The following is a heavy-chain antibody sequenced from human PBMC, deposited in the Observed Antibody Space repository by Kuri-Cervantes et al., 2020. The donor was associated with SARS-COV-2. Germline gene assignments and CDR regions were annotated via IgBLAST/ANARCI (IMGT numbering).Heavy chain of an antibody. Sequence: SETLSLTCAVYGGSFSGYYWSWIRQPPGKGLEWIGEINHSGCTNYNPSLKSRVTISVDTSKNQFSLNLNSLTAADTAVYYCARLPAGLRLGERYFDYWGQGTLVTVSS. CDR1: GGSFSGYY. V-gene: IGHV4-34*01. D-gene: IGHD3-16*01. CDR2: INHSGCT. J-gene: IGHJ4*02. CDR3: ARLPAGLRLGERYFDY.